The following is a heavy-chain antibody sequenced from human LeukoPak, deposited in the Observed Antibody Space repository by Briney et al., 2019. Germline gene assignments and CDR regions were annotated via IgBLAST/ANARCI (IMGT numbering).Heavy chain of an antibody. CDR2: MNPNSGNT. D-gene: IGHD3-22*01. J-gene: IGHJ4*02. CDR1: GDTFTSYD. CDR3: ARALPSSGYFEFDY. Sequence: GASVNVSCKASGDTFTSYDVNWVRQAPGQGLEWIGWMNPNSGNTGYAQKFQGRVTMTRDTSISTAYMELSSLRSEDTAVYYCARALPSSGYFEFDYWGQGTLVTVSS. V-gene: IGHV1-8*01.